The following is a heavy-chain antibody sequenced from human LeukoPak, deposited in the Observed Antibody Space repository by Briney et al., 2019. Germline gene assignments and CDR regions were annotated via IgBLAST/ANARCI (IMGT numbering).Heavy chain of an antibody. CDR3: ARDDAQGYCGTNGATCFDI. D-gene: IGHD2-8*01. V-gene: IGHV1-8*03. CDR1: GYTFTSYD. Sequence: ASVKVSCKASGYTFTSYDINWVRQATGQGLEWMGWMNPNSGNTGYAQKFQGRVTITRNTSISTAYMELSSLRSEDTAVYYCARDDAQGYCGTNGATCFDIWGQGTMVTVSS. CDR2: MNPNSGNT. J-gene: IGHJ3*02.